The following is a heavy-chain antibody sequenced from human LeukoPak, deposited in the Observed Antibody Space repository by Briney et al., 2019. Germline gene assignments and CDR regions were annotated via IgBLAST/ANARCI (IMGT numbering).Heavy chain of an antibody. D-gene: IGHD2-21*02. V-gene: IGHV1-18*01. J-gene: IGHJ4*02. CDR3: ARGPPHIVVVTGYYFDY. Sequence: ASVKVSCKASGYTFTSYGISWVRQAPGQGLEWMGWISAYNGNTNYAQKLQGRVTMTTDTSTSTAYMELRSLRFDDTAVYYCARGPPHIVVVTGYYFDYWGQGTLVTASS. CDR1: GYTFTSYG. CDR2: ISAYNGNT.